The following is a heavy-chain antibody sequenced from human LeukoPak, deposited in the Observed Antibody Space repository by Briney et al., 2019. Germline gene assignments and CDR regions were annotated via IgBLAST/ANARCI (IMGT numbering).Heavy chain of an antibody. CDR3: ARDLPVSGAYHNFDS. CDR1: GFTFSSYW. J-gene: IGHJ4*02. Sequence: PGGSLRLSCAASGFTFSSYWMAWVRQTPGKGLEWVANIKHDASEKYYVDSVKGRFTISRDNAQNSFYLQMNSLRAEDTAVYYCARDLPVSGAYHNFDSWGQGTLVTVSS. CDR2: IKHDASEK. V-gene: IGHV3-7*01. D-gene: IGHD4/OR15-4a*01.